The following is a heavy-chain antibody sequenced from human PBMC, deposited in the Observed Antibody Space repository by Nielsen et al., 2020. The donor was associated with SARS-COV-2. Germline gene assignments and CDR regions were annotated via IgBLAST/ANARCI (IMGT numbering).Heavy chain of an antibody. CDR1: GWSFSGYY. J-gene: IGHJ4*02. Sequence: SETLSLTCAVYGWSFSGYYWSWIRQPPGKGLEWIGRIYYSGSTYYNPSPKSRVTISVDTSKNQFSLKLSSVTAADTAVYYCASPARGGSIDYWGQGTLVTVSS. CDR3: ASPARGGSIDY. V-gene: IGHV4-34*01. D-gene: IGHD3-16*01. CDR2: IYYSGST.